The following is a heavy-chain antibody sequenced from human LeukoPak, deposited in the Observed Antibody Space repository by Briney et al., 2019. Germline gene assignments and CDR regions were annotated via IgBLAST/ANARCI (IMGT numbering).Heavy chain of an antibody. J-gene: IGHJ5*02. Sequence: PSETLSLTCTVSGGSISSGGYYWSWIRQHPGKGLEWFGYIYYSGSTYYNPSLKSRVTISVDTSKNQFSLKLSSVTAADTAVYYCARASRGGIAAAGDWFDPWGQGTLVTVSS. CDR1: GGSISSGGYY. CDR2: IYYSGST. D-gene: IGHD6-13*01. CDR3: ARASRGGIAAAGDWFDP. V-gene: IGHV4-31*03.